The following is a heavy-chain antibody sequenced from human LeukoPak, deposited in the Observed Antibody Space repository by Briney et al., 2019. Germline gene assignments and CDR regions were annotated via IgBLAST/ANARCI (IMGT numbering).Heavy chain of an antibody. D-gene: IGHD3-3*01. CDR3: ARGWSYDFWSGYEHYYYMDV. CDR1: GGSISSHY. CDR2: IYYSGST. Sequence: SETLSLTCTVSGGSISSHYWSWIRQPPGKGLEWTGYIYYSGSTNYNPSLKSRVTISVDTSKNQFSLKLSSVTAADTAVYYCARGWSYDFWSGYEHYYYMDVWGKGTTVTVSS. V-gene: IGHV4-59*11. J-gene: IGHJ6*03.